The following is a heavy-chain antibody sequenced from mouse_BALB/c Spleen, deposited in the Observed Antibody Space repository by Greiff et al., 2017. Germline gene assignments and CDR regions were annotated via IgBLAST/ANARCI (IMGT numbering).Heavy chain of an antibody. CDR2: IYPGDGDT. D-gene: IGHD2-1*01. CDR1: GYTFTSYW. CDR3: ARGGNQVFDV. J-gene: IGHJ1*01. Sequence: QVQLQQSGAELARPGASVKLSCKASGYTFTSYWMQWVKQRPGQGLEWIGAIYPGDGDTRYTQKFKGKATLTADKSSSTAYMQLSSLASEDSAVYYCARGGNQVFDVWGAGTTVTVSS. V-gene: IGHV1-87*01.